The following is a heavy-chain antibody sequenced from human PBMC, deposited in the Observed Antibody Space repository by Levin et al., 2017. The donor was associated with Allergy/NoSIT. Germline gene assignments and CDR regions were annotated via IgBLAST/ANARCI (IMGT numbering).Heavy chain of an antibody. V-gene: IGHV3-30*18. CDR3: AKDVSGGNAPDFDY. Sequence: GGSLRLSCAASGFTLSSYGMHWVRQAPGKGLEWVAVISYDGGKKYYADSVKGRFTISRDTSKNTLYLQMNSLRSEDSAVYYCAKDVSGGNAPDFDYWAQGTLVTVSS. D-gene: IGHD4-23*01. CDR1: GFTLSSYG. J-gene: IGHJ4*02. CDR2: ISYDGGKK.